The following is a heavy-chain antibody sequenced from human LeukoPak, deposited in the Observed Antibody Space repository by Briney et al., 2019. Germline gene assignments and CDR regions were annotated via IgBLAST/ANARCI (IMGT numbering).Heavy chain of an antibody. V-gene: IGHV3-49*04. CDR1: GFTFGAYA. J-gene: IGHJ4*02. Sequence: GGSLRLSCTASGFTFGAYAMSWVRQAPGKGLEWVGFIRSKAYGGTTEYAASVKGRFTISRDDSKSIAYLQMNSLKTEDTAVYYCTSPGGSGWYYNYWGQGTLVTVSS. D-gene: IGHD6-19*01. CDR2: IRSKAYGGTT. CDR3: TSPGGSGWYYNY.